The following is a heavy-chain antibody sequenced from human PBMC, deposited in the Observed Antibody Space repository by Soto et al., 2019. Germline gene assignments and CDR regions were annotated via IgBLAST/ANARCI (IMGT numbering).Heavy chain of an antibody. CDR1: GYTFTGHY. CDR2: INPNIGST. Sequence: ASVKVSCKASGYTFTGHYLHWLRQAPGQGLEWMGWINPNIGSTSYARKFQGWVTMTRDSSISTAYMELSKLTSHDTAVYYCARGRTFYDILTGYPDHFDFWGQGTLVTVS. D-gene: IGHD3-9*01. CDR3: ARGRTFYDILTGYPDHFDF. V-gene: IGHV1-2*04. J-gene: IGHJ4*02.